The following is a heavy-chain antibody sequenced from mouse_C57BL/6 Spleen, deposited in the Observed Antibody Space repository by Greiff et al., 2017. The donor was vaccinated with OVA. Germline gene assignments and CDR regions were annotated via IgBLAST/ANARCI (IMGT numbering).Heavy chain of an antibody. V-gene: IGHV1-69*01. J-gene: IGHJ4*01. Sequence: QVQLKQPGAELVMPGASVKLSCKASGYTFTSYWMHWVKQRPGQGLEWIGEIDPSDSYTNYNQKFKGKSTLTVDKSSSTAYMQLSSLTSEDSAVYYCARGGYGPSYAMDYWGQGTSVTVSS. CDR2: IDPSDSYT. D-gene: IGHD1-2*01. CDR3: ARGGYGPSYAMDY. CDR1: GYTFTSYW.